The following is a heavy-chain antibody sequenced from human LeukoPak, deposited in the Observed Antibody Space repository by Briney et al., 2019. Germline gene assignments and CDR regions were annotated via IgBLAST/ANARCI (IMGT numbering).Heavy chain of an antibody. CDR2: INHSGST. CDR3: ARRRGSSTDNYFDY. V-gene: IGHV4-34*01. J-gene: IGHJ4*02. CDR1: GGSFSGYY. D-gene: IGHD6-13*01. Sequence: SETLSLTCAVYGGSFSGYYWSWIRQPPGKGLEWIGEINHSGSTNYNPSLKSRVTISVDTSKNQFSLKLSSVTAADTAVYYCARRRGSSTDNYFDYWGQRTLVTVSS.